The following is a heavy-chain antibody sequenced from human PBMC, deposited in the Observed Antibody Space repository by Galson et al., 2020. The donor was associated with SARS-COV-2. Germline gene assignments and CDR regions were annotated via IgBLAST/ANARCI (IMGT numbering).Heavy chain of an antibody. J-gene: IGHJ4*02. CDR3: TRPYTNSSPGRFDY. V-gene: IGHV5-51*01. D-gene: IGHD2-2*02. Sequence: TKYSPSFEGQVTISADRSVDTAYLQWSSLKASDTAIYYCTRPYTNSSPGRFDYWGQGTLVTVSA. CDR2: T.